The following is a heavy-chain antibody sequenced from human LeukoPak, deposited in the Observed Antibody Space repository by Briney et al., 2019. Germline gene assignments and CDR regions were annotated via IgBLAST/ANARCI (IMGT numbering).Heavy chain of an antibody. J-gene: IGHJ3*02. D-gene: IGHD2-21*02. V-gene: IGHV1-2*02. CDR2: INPNSGGT. CDR3: ARGRVTATDGFDI. CDR1: EYTFIGYY. Sequence: ASVKVSCKAFEYTFIGYYMHWVRQAPGQGPEWMGWINPNSGGTIYAQKFQGRVTMTRDTSTSTVYMELSSLRSEDTAVYYCARGRVTATDGFDIWGQGTTVIVSS.